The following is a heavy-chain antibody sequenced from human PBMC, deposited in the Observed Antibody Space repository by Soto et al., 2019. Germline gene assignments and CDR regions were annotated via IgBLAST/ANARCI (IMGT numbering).Heavy chain of an antibody. D-gene: IGHD2-8*01. J-gene: IGHJ3*02. CDR2: IWYDGSNK. V-gene: IGHV3-33*01. CDR3: AGNGVWEAFDM. CDR1: GFTFSSYG. Sequence: GGSLRLSCAASGFTFSSYGMHWVRQAPGKGLEWVAVIWYDGSNKYYADSVKGRFTVSRDNSKNTLYLQMNSLRAEDSAKYYIAGNGVWEAFDMWGRGTKVTVSS.